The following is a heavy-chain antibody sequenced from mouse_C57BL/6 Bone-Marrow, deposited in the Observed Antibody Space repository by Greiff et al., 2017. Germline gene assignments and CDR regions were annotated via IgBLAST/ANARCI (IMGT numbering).Heavy chain of an antibody. Sequence: EVQLQQSGPELVKPGASVKISCKASGYSFTGYYMNWVKQSPEKSLEWIGEFNPSTGGTTYNQKFKAKATLTVDKSSSTAYMQLKSLTSEDSAVYYCTRHDYYAMDYWGQGTSVTVSS. CDR3: TRHDYYAMDY. CDR2: FNPSTGGT. CDR1: GYSFTGYY. J-gene: IGHJ4*01. V-gene: IGHV1-42*01.